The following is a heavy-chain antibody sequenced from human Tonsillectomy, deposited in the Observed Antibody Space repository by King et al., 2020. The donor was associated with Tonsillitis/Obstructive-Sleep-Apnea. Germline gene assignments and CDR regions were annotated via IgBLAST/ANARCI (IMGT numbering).Heavy chain of an antibody. D-gene: IGHD2-15*01. CDR3: ARGSEDFDY. CDR1: GFTFITYA. V-gene: IGHV3-30*04. CDR2: ISNDGNNK. J-gene: IGHJ4*02. Sequence: VQLVESGGGVVQPVKSLRLSCAASGFTFITYAMHWVRQPPGKGLEWVAVISNDGNNKYYADSVKGRFTVSRDNSKNTLYLQMNSLTPEDTAVYFCARGSEDFDYWGQGTLVTVSS.